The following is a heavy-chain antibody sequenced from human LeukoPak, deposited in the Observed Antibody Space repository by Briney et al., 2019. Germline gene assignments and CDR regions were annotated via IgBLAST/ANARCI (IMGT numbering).Heavy chain of an antibody. J-gene: IGHJ4*02. CDR2: INAGNSNT. Sequence: ASVKVSCKASGYTFTNFAVHWVRQAPGQRLEWMGWINAGNSNTKYSQNFQGRVTISRDTSASTVYMELSSLRSEDMAVYYCARDREGTTRGWYYFDYWGQGTLVTVSS. D-gene: IGHD6-19*01. CDR1: GYTFTNFA. V-gene: IGHV1-3*01. CDR3: ARDREGTTRGWYYFDY.